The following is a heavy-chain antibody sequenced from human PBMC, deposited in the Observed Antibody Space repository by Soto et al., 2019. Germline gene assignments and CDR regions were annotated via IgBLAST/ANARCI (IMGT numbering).Heavy chain of an antibody. CDR2: IYHSGST. CDR1: GGSISSGGYS. V-gene: IGHV4-30-2*01. Sequence: PSETLSLTCAVSGGSISSGGYSWSWIRQPPGKGLEWIEYIYHSGSTYYNPSLKSRVTISVDRSKNQFSLKLSSVTAADTAVYYCARVPWQWLGGYAFDIWGQGTMVTVSS. J-gene: IGHJ3*02. D-gene: IGHD6-19*01. CDR3: ARVPWQWLGGYAFDI.